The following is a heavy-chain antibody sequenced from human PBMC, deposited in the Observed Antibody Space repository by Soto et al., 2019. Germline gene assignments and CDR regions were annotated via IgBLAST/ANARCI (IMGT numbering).Heavy chain of an antibody. D-gene: IGHD4-17*01. Sequence: EVQLVESGGGLVQPGRSLRLSCAASGFTFDDYAMHWVRQVPGKGLEWVSGINWSGGVIAYEDSVKGRFTISRDNAQNSLHLQMNSLRVEDTALYYCAKGPPTTVTTCGLWFVSWGQGTLVTVSS. CDR3: AKGPPTTVTTCGLWFVS. CDR2: INWSGGVI. CDR1: GFTFDDYA. J-gene: IGHJ5*01. V-gene: IGHV3-9*01.